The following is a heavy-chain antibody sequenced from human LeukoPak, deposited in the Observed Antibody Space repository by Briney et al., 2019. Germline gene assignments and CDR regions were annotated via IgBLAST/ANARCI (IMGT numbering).Heavy chain of an antibody. V-gene: IGHV3-23*01. Sequence: GGSLRLSCAASGFTFSSYAMSWVRQAPGKGLEWVSVISGSGGSTYYADSVKGRFTISRDNSKNTLYLQMNSPRAEDTAVYYCAKDLGRITMIVVVITLDYWGQGTLVTVSS. CDR3: AKDLGRITMIVVVITLDY. CDR1: GFTFSSYA. D-gene: IGHD3-22*01. J-gene: IGHJ4*02. CDR2: ISGSGGST.